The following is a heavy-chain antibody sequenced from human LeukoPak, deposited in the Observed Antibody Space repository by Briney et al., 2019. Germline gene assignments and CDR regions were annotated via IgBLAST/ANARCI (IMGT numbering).Heavy chain of an antibody. J-gene: IGHJ4*02. CDR2: INHSGST. D-gene: IGHD5-12*01. Sequence: SETLSLTCAVYGGSFSGYYWSWIRQPPGKGLEWIGEINHSGSTNYNPSLKSRVTISVDRSKNQFSLKLSSVTAADTAVYYCARADIVATVYDYWGQGTLVTVSS. V-gene: IGHV4-34*01. CDR1: GGSFSGYY. CDR3: ARADIVATVYDY.